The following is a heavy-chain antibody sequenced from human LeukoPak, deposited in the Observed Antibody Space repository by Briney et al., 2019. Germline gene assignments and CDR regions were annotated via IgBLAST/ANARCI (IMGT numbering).Heavy chain of an antibody. V-gene: IGHV4-39*01. CDR1: GGSISSSSYY. CDR3: AGGNPGERWWLPSRGTYFDY. D-gene: IGHD2-15*01. Sequence: PSETLSLTCTVSGGSISSSSYYWGWIRQPPGKGLEWIGSIYYSGSTYYNPSLKSRVTISVDTSKNQFSLKLSSVTAADTAVYYCAGGNPGERWWLPSRGTYFDYWGQGTLVTVSS. CDR2: IYYSGST. J-gene: IGHJ4*02.